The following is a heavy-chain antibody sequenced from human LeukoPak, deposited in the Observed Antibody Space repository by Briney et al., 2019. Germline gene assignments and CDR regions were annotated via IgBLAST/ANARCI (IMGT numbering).Heavy chain of an antibody. CDR3: ARGATISNYDYVWGSYRYPYFDY. CDR1: GGSISSSY. D-gene: IGHD3-16*02. J-gene: IGHJ4*02. Sequence: PSETLSLTSTHSGGSISSSYGSWSSQPPGKGLEWIGYVYYSGSTIYNPSLKSRVTISVDTSKNQFSLKLSSVTAADTAVYYCARGATISNYDYVWGSYRYPYFDYWGQGTLVTVSS. V-gene: IGHV4-59*01. CDR2: VYYSGST.